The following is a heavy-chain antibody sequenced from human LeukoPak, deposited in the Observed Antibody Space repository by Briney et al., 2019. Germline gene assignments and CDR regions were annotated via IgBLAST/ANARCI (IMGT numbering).Heavy chain of an antibody. CDR2: IAYDGNSK. CDR3: ARAAAETGAFRDNWFDP. V-gene: IGHV3-30-3*01. Sequence: GGSLRLSCVPSGFTFSRYDVHWVGQAPGKGLEWVAVIAYDGNSKIYADSVKGRFTISRDNSNNTVYLQMNSLRAEDTALYYCARAAAETGAFRDNWFDPWGQGTLVTVSS. D-gene: IGHD6-19*01. CDR1: GFTFSRYD. J-gene: IGHJ5*02.